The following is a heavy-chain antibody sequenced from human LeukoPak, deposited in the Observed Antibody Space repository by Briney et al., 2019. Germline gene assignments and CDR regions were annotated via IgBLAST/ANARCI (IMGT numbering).Heavy chain of an antibody. CDR2: IYYSGST. J-gene: IGHJ6*03. Sequence: SETLSLTCTVSGGSISSYYWSWIRQPPGKGLEWIGYIYYSGSTNYNPSLKSRVTIPVDTSKNQFSLKLSSVTAADTAVYYCARQGGDGYYYYYLDVWGKGATVTVSS. CDR3: ARQGGDGYYYYYLDV. D-gene: IGHD3-16*01. V-gene: IGHV4-59*01. CDR1: GGSISSYY.